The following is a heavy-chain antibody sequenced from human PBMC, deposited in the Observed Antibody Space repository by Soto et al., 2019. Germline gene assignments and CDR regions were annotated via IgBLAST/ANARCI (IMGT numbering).Heavy chain of an antibody. D-gene: IGHD6-13*01. CDR2: VYNSGST. CDR3: ARYRREAVAGYTLDN. Sequence: SETLSLTCAVSGGSISSNYWTWIRQPPGKGLEWIGYVYNSGSTNYNPSLKSRVTISEDTSKSQFSLKVNSMTAADTAVYYCARYRREAVAGYTLDNWGQGILVTVSS. CDR1: GGSISSNY. J-gene: IGHJ4*02. V-gene: IGHV4-59*01.